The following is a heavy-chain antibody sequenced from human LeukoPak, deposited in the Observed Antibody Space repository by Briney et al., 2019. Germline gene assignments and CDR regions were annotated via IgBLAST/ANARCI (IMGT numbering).Heavy chain of an antibody. V-gene: IGHV3-64*01. J-gene: IGHJ3*02. CDR3: ARDHSSGWYVGSAFDI. D-gene: IGHD6-19*01. CDR1: GFTFSSYA. Sequence: PGGSLRLSCAASGFTFSSYAMHWVRQAPGKGLEYVSAISSNGGSTYYANSVKGRFTISRDNSKNTLYLQMGSLRAEDMAVYYCARDHSSGWYVGSAFDIWGQGTMVTVSS. CDR2: ISSNGGST.